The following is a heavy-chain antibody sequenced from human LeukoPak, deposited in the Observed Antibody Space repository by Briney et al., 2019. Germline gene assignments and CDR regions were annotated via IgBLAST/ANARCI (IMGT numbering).Heavy chain of an antibody. J-gene: IGHJ2*01. CDR1: GFTFSTYW. D-gene: IGHD1-26*01. V-gene: IGHV3-74*01. Sequence: GGSLRLSCAASGFTFSTYWMHWVRQAPGKGLVWVSRINSDGGSTSYADSVKGRFTVSRDNAKNTLFLHMNSLRAEDTAVYYCARVREVQSWYFDLWGRGTQVTVSS. CDR2: INSDGGST. CDR3: ARVREVQSWYFDL.